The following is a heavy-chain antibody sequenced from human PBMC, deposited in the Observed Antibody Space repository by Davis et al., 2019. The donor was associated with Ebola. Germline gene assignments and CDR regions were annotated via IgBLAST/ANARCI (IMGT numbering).Heavy chain of an antibody. Sequence: PGGSPRLSCTVSGGSISSSSYYWGWIRQPPGKGLEWIGSIYYSGSTNYNPSLKSRVTISVDTSKNQFSLKLSSVTAADTAVYYCARDDGIAVAGFSGWGQGTLVTVSS. V-gene: IGHV4-39*07. CDR3: ARDDGIAVAGFSG. D-gene: IGHD6-19*01. CDR1: GGSISSSSYY. CDR2: IYYSGST. J-gene: IGHJ4*02.